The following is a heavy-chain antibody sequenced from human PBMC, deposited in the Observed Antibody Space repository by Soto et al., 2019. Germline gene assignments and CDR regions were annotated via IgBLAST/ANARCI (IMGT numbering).Heavy chain of an antibody. CDR2: ISYDGSNK. Sequence: QVQLVESGGGVVQPGRSLRLSCAASGFTFSSYAMHWVRQAPGKGLEWVAVISYDGSNKYYADSVKGRFTISRDNSKNTLYLQMNSLRAEDTAVYYCASPKNWNYVYWGQGTLVTVSS. CDR3: ASPKNWNYVY. V-gene: IGHV3-30-3*01. J-gene: IGHJ4*02. D-gene: IGHD1-7*01. CDR1: GFTFSSYA.